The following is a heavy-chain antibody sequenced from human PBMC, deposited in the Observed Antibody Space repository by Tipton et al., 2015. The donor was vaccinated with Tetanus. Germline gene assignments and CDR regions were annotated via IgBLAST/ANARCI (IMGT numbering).Heavy chain of an antibody. CDR1: GDSISSGNYR. CDR3: ARVRRGATTDLDY. Sequence: GLVKPSQTLSLTCTVSGDSISSGNYRYNWIRQLPGKGLEWIGYIYHTGTTYYNPSFKSRVSISVDTSKNQFSLKLSSVTAADTAVYYCARVRRGATTDLDYWGQGTLVTVSS. V-gene: IGHV4-30-4*01. J-gene: IGHJ4*02. CDR2: IYHTGTT. D-gene: IGHD5-12*01.